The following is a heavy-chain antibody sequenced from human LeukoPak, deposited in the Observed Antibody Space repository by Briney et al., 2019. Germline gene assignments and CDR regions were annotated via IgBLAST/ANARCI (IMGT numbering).Heavy chain of an antibody. J-gene: IGHJ4*02. D-gene: IGHD1-26*01. CDR2: INTNTGNP. Sequence: AASVKVPCKAFGYTFTSYAMNWVRQAPGQGLEWMGWINTNTGNPTYAQGFTGRFVFSLDTSVSTAYLQISSLKAEDTAVYYCARDQWELLDYFDYWGQGTLVTVSS. V-gene: IGHV7-4-1*02. CDR3: ARDQWELLDYFDY. CDR1: GYTFTSYA.